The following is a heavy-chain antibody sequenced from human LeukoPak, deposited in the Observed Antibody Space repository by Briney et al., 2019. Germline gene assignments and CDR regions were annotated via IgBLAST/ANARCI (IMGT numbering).Heavy chain of an antibody. CDR1: GYTFTNYA. CDR2: INAGNGKT. J-gene: IGHJ4*02. CDR3: ARGYYDLLTGHVVTYYFDY. D-gene: IGHD3-9*01. Sequence: ASVKVSCKASGYTFTNYAVHWVRQAPGQRLEWMGWINAGNGKTNYSQRFQGRVTLTRDTSASTVYMDLRSLRSEDTAVYYCARGYYDLLTGHVVTYYFDYWGQGTLVTVSS. V-gene: IGHV1-3*01.